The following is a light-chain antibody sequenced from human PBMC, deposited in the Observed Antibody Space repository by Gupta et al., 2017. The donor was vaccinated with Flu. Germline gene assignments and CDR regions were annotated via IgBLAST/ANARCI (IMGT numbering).Light chain of an antibody. CDR3: QQYGSSPT. CDR2: GAS. CDR1: QSVRSNY. Sequence: EIVLTQSPGTLSLSPGEGATLSCRASQSVRSNYLAWYQQKPGQAPRLLISGASSRATGIPDRFSGSGSGTDFTLISSRLEPEDFAVYYCQQYGSSPTFGQGTKVEVK. J-gene: IGKJ1*01. V-gene: IGKV3-20*01.